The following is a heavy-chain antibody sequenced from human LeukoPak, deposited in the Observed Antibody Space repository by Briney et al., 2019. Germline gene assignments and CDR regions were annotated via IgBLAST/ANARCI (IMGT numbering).Heavy chain of an antibody. Sequence: SETLSLTCTVSGGSISSHYWSWIRQPPGKGLEWIGYIYYSGSTNYNPSLKSRVTISVDTSKNQFSLRLSSVTAADTVVYYCARDSAYYMDVWGKGTTVTVSS. J-gene: IGHJ6*03. CDR3: ARDSAYYMDV. CDR1: GGSISSHY. CDR2: IYYSGST. V-gene: IGHV4-59*11.